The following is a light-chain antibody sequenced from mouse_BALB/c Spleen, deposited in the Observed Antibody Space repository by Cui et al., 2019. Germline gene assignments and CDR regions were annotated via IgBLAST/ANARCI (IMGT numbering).Light chain of an antibody. J-gene: IGKJ5*01. V-gene: IGKV8-30*01. CDR3: QQYYSYPLT. Sequence: DIVMSQSPSYLAVLDGEKVTMSCKSSQSLLYRSNQKNYLAWYQQKPGQSPKLLIYWASTTESGVPDRFTGSGSGTDFTLTISSVKAEDLAVYYCQQYYSYPLTFGAGTKLELK. CDR1: QSLLYRSNQKNY. CDR2: WAS.